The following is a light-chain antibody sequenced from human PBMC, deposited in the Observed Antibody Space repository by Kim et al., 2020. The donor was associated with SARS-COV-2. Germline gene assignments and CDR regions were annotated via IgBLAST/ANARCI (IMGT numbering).Light chain of an antibody. Sequence: ENVLTQSPAMLSLSPGETATLSCRARQSVGGYLAWYQQKPGQAPRLLIYDASTRATGIPARFSGSESGTHFTLTISSLEPEDFAVYYCQQRSSWPITFGQGTRLEIK. V-gene: IGKV3-11*01. CDR2: DAS. J-gene: IGKJ5*01. CDR3: QQRSSWPIT. CDR1: QSVGGY.